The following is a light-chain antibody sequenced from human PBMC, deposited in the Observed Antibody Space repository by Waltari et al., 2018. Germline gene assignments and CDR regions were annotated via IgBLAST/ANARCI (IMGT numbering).Light chain of an antibody. CDR1: QSGSYSPDNKNY. J-gene: IGKJ1*01. CDR2: WAS. V-gene: IGKV4-1*01. CDR3: QQYYIAPWT. Sequence: DVVMTQSPDSLAVSLGEGATINCKSTQSGSYSPDNKNYLAWFQQKPGQPPNLLIYWASTRESGVPDRFTGSGSGTDFTLTINSLQAEDVAVYYCQQYYIAPWTFGQGSKVEIK.